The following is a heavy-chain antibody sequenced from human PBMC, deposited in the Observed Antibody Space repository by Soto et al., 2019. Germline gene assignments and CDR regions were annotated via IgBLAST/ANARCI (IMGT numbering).Heavy chain of an antibody. V-gene: IGHV1-46*01. D-gene: IGHD6-19*01. CDR1: GYTFTSYY. J-gene: IGHJ6*02. CDR3: ARVSAVADPRHYYYYGMDV. Sequence: GASVKVSCKSSGYTFTSYYMHWVRQAPGQGLEWMGIINPSGGSTSYAQKFQGRVTMTRDTSTSTVYMELSSLRSEDTAVYYCARVSAVADPRHYYYYGMDVWGQGTTVTVSS. CDR2: INPSGGST.